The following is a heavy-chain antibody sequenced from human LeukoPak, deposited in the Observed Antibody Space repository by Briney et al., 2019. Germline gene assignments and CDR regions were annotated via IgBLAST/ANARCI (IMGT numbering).Heavy chain of an antibody. J-gene: IGHJ5*02. CDR3: ARGPIVVVPAAQNNWFDP. V-gene: IGHV1-2*02. D-gene: IGHD2-2*01. CDR2: INPNSGGT. CDR1: GYTFTGYY. Sequence: ASVKVSCKASGYTFTGYYMHWVRQAPGQGLEWVGWINPNSGGTNYAQKFQGRVTMTRDTSISTAYMVLSRLRSDDTAVYYCARGPIVVVPAAQNNWFDPWGQGTLVTVSS.